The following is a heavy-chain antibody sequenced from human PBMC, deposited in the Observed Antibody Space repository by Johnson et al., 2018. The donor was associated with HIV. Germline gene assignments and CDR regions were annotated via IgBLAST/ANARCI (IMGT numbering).Heavy chain of an antibody. CDR3: ARNQGRRNYYDAFDI. J-gene: IGHJ3*02. Sequence: QVQLVESGGGVVQPGRSLRLSCAASGFTFSSYAIHWVRQAPGKGLQWVAIISYDGSNNYYADSVKGRFTISRDNSKNTLYLQMNSLRAEDTAVYYCARNQGRRNYYDAFDIWGQGTMVTVSS. CDR2: ISYDGSNN. D-gene: IGHD1-7*01. CDR1: GFTFSSYA. V-gene: IGHV3-30*04.